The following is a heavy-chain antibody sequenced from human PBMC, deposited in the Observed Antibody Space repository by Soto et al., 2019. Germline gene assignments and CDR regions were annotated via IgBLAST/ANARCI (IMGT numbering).Heavy chain of an antibody. CDR3: ARGRIVGGPTDV. V-gene: IGHV1-8*01. CDR1: GCICTSYD. CDR2: MNPNTANT. Sequence: ASVKISCNASGCICTSYDINWVRQATGQGLEWMGWMNPNTANTGYAQKFQGRVTMTGNISITTAYMELYSLRSEDTAVYYCARGRIVGGPTDVWGQGTTVTVSS. D-gene: IGHD1-26*01. J-gene: IGHJ6*02.